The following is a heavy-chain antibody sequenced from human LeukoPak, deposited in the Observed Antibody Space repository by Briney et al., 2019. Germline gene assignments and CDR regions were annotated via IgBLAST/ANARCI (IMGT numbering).Heavy chain of an antibody. Sequence: ASVKVSCKASGGTFSSYAISWVRQPPGQGLEWMGGIIAIFGTANYAQKFQGRVTITADESTSTAYMELSSLRSEDTAVYYCARGYLGYYYDYWGQGTLVTVSS. CDR1: GGTFSSYA. CDR3: ARGYLGYYYDY. D-gene: IGHD3-22*01. V-gene: IGHV1-69*13. J-gene: IGHJ4*02. CDR2: IIAIFGTA.